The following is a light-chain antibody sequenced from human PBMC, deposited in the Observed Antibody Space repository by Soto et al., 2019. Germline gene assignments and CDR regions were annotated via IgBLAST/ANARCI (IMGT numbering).Light chain of an antibody. Sequence: DIQMTQSPSTLSASVGDRVTITCRASQSISSWLAWYQQKPGKAPKLLIYKASSLESGVPSRFSGSGSGTEFTRTISSLQSDDFATYSCQQYNSYGRTFGQGTKLEIK. CDR2: KAS. CDR3: QQYNSYGRT. CDR1: QSISSW. J-gene: IGKJ2*02. V-gene: IGKV1-5*03.